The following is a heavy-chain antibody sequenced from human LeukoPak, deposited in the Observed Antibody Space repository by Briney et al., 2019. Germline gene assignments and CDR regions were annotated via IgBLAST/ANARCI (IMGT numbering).Heavy chain of an antibody. Sequence: GGSLRLSCAASGFTFRSHAMHWVRQAPGKGLQWVAVISYDGSNKFYADSVKGRFTISRDNSMNTLYLQMNSLRPEDTAVYYCAPREDWGQGTLVTVSS. D-gene: IGHD1-26*01. V-gene: IGHV3-30-3*01. CDR3: APRED. CDR1: GFTFRSHA. J-gene: IGHJ4*02. CDR2: ISYDGSNK.